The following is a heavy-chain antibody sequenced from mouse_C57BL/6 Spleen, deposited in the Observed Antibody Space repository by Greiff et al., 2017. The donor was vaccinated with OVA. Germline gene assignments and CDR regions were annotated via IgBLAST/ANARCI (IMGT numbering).Heavy chain of an antibody. CDR3: TTFCSSSWYFDY. J-gene: IGHJ2*01. V-gene: IGHV14-4*01. CDR2: IDPENGDT. CDR1: GFNIKDDY. D-gene: IGHD1-1*01. Sequence: VQLKQSGAELVRPGASVKLSCTASGFNIKDDYMHWVKQRPEQGLEWIGWIDPENGDTEYASKFQGKATITADTSSNTAYLQLSSLTSEDTAVYYCTTFCSSSWYFDYWGQGTTLTVSS.